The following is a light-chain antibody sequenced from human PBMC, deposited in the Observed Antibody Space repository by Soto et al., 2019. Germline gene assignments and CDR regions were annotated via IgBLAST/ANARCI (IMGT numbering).Light chain of an antibody. CDR3: QQYAGSPYT. V-gene: IGKV3-20*01. Sequence: EIVLTQSPGTLSLSPRERATLSCRASQSVSNAYLAWYQHKVGQSPRLLIYGASSRAPGIPDRFSGSGSGTEFTLTISSLEPEDFAVYYCQQYAGSPYTFGQGTKLEIK. CDR2: GAS. J-gene: IGKJ1*01. CDR1: QSVSNAY.